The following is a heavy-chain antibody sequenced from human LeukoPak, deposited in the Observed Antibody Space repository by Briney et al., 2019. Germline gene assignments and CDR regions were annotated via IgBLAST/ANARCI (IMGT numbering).Heavy chain of an antibody. J-gene: IGHJ4*02. CDR1: GYSFTNYW. CDR3: ARRVVVPGAIGFADY. CDR2: IYPVDSDT. Sequence: GESLKISFKGSGYSFTNYWICWVRQMPGEGLEWMGVIYPVDSDTRYSPSFQGQVTISADKSISTAYLQWSSLKASDTATYYCARRVVVPGAIGFADYWGQGTLVTVSS. D-gene: IGHD2-2*02. V-gene: IGHV5-51*01.